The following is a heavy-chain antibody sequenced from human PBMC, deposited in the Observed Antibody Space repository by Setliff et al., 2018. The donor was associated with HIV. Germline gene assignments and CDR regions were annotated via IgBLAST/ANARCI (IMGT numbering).Heavy chain of an antibody. CDR1: GFIFSTYA. CDR2: ISYDGSNK. CDR3: AREIRAGNYPPYSYYFYMDV. V-gene: IGHV3-30*07. Sequence: GGSLRLSCAASGFIFSTYAMHWVRQAPGKGLEWVAVISYDGSNKYYADSVKGRFTISRDNAKSTLYLQMNSLRDEDTAVYHCAREIRAGNYPPYSYYFYMDVWGKGTTVTVSS. D-gene: IGHD4-4*01. J-gene: IGHJ6*03.